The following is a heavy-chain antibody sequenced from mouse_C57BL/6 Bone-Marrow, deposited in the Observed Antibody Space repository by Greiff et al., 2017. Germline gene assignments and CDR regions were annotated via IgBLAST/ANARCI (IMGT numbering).Heavy chain of an antibody. CDR3: ARKFNYYGSSYAMDY. J-gene: IGHJ4*01. CDR1: GYTFTSYG. CDR2: IYPRSGNT. D-gene: IGHD1-1*01. Sequence: VQGVESGAELARPGASVKLSCKASGYTFTSYGISWVKQRTGQGLEWIGEIYPRSGNTYYNEKFKGKATLTADKSSSTAYMELRSLTSEDSAVYFCARKFNYYGSSYAMDYWGQGTSVTVSS. V-gene: IGHV1-81*01.